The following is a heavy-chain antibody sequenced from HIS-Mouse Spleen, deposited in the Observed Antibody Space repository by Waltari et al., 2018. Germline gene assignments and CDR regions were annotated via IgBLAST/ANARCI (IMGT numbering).Heavy chain of an antibody. Sequence: QLQLPESGTGLVKPSETLSLTCTVSGASISRSSYSWGLIRQPPGQGLEWIGSIYYRGSTYYNPSLKSRVTISVDTSKNQFSLKLSSVTAADTAVYYCARKRTASGWFDPWGQGTLVTVSS. CDR1: GASISRSSYS. J-gene: IGHJ5*02. V-gene: IGHV4-39*01. CDR3: ARKRTASGWFDP. D-gene: IGHD2-21*02. CDR2: IYYRGST.